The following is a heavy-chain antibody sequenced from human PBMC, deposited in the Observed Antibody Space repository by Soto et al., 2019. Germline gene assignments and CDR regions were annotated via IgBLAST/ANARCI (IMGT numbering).Heavy chain of an antibody. CDR3: ARSIAARLNWFDP. J-gene: IGHJ5*02. V-gene: IGHV3-7*01. Sequence: EVQLVESGGGLVQPGGSLRLSCAASVFTFSSYWMSWVRQAPGKGLEWVANIKQDGSEKYYVDSVKGRFTISRDNAKDSLYLQMNSLRAEDTAVYYCARSIAARLNWFDPWGQGTLVTVSS. D-gene: IGHD6-6*01. CDR2: IKQDGSEK. CDR1: VFTFSSYW.